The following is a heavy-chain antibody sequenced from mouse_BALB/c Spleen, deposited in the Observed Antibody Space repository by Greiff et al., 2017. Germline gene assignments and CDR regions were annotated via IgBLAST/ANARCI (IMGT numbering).Heavy chain of an antibody. V-gene: IGHV14-1*02. CDR3: ARVGYDYAGFAY. CDR1: GFNIKDYY. Sequence: EVKLMESGAELVRPGALVKLSCKASGFNIKDYYMHWVKQRPEQGLEWIGWIDPENGNTIYDPKFQGKASITADTSSNTAYLQLSSLTSEDTAVYYCARVGYDYAGFAYWGQGTLVTVSA. CDR2: IDPENGNT. J-gene: IGHJ3*01. D-gene: IGHD2-4*01.